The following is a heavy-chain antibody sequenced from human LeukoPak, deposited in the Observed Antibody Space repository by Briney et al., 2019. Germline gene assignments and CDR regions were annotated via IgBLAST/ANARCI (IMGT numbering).Heavy chain of an antibody. CDR3: ARYSSSWYGGYDY. J-gene: IGHJ4*02. CDR2: INPNSGGT. CDR1: GYTFTGYY. V-gene: IGHV1-2*06. D-gene: IGHD6-13*01. Sequence: GASVKVSCKASGYTFTGYYMHWVRHAPGQGLEWMGRINPNSGGTNYAQKFQGRVTMTRDTSISTAYMELSRLRSDDTAVYYCARYSSSWYGGYDYWGQRTLVTVSS.